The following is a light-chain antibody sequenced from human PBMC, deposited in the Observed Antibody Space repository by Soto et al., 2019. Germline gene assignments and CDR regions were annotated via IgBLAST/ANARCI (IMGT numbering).Light chain of an antibody. V-gene: IGLV2-8*01. Sequence: QSALTQPPSASGSSGQSVTISCTGTSSDVGGYNYVSWYQQHPGKAPKLMIYAVSERPSGVPDRFSGSKSGNTASLTVSGLQAEDEADYYCTSYAGTNNVVFGGGTKLTVL. CDR3: TSYAGTNNVV. CDR2: AVS. J-gene: IGLJ2*01. CDR1: SSDVGGYNY.